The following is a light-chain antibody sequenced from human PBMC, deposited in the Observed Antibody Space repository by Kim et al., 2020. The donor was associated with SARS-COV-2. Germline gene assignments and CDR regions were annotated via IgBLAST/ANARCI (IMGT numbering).Light chain of an antibody. J-gene: IGKJ1*01. V-gene: IGKV1-5*01. CDR3: QQYNSYRT. CDR2: DAS. Sequence: SASVGDRVTITCRASQSISSWLAWYQQKPGKAPKLLIYDASSLESGVPSRFGGSGSGTEFTLTISSLQPDDFATYYCQQYNSYRTFGQGTKVDIK. CDR1: QSISSW.